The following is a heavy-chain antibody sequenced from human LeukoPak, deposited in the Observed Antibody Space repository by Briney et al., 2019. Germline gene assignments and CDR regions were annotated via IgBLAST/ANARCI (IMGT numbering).Heavy chain of an antibody. V-gene: IGHV3-30*18. D-gene: IGHD6-19*01. Sequence: TGRSLRLSCAASGFTFSSYGMHWVRQAPGKGLEWVAFISYDGSNKFYADSVKGRFTISRDNSKNTLFLQMNSLRAEDTAVYSCAKDRIAVAGTGYYGMGVWGQGTTVTVSS. CDR1: GFTFSSYG. J-gene: IGHJ6*02. CDR3: AKDRIAVAGTGYYGMGV. CDR2: ISYDGSNK.